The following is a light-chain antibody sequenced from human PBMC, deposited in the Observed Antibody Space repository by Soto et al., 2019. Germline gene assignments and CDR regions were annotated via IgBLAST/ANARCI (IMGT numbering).Light chain of an antibody. V-gene: IGLV2-14*01. CDR1: SGDIGAYNY. J-gene: IGLJ1*01. Sequence: QSVLTQPASVSGSPGQSITISCTGTSGDIGAYNYVSWFQQHPGKAPKLMIFEVSNRPSGISNRFSGSKSGNTASLTISGLQAEDEADYYCSPYTRHSDTPNYVFGKGKKVTVL. CDR2: EVS. CDR3: SPYTRHSDTPNYV.